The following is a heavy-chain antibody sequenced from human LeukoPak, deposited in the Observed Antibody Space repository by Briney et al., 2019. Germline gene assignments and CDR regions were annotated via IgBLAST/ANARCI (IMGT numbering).Heavy chain of an antibody. J-gene: IGHJ5*02. CDR1: GFTFSNAW. Sequence: GGSLRLSCAASGFTFSNAWMSWVRQAPGKGLEWVSGISESGGSTFYADSVKGRFTVSRDNAKNTLNLQMTSLRADDTAVYFCAKDLRPNNDYYLGRFDTWGQGTLVTVSS. CDR2: ISESGGST. V-gene: IGHV3-23*01. D-gene: IGHD1-26*01. CDR3: AKDLRPNNDYYLGRFDT.